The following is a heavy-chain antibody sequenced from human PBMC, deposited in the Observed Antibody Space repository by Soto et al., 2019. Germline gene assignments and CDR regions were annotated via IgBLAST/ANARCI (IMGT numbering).Heavy chain of an antibody. J-gene: IGHJ6*02. D-gene: IGHD3-10*01. CDR3: AKGAPGSYSGYYYGMDV. V-gene: IGHV3-23*01. CDR1: GFTFSSYA. Sequence: EVQLLESGGGLVQPGGSLRLSCAASGFTFSSYAMSWVRQAPGKGLEWVSAISGSGGSTYYADSVKGRFTISRDNSKNTLYLQMNSLRAEDTAVYYCAKGAPGSYSGYYYGMDVWGQGTTVTVSS. CDR2: ISGSGGST.